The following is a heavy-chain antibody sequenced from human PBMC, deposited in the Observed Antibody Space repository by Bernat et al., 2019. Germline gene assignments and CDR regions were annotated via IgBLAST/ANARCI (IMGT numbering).Heavy chain of an antibody. J-gene: IGHJ4*02. CDR1: GSTFSSYA. CDR3: AKDALGYCTGGVCPDY. D-gene: IGHD2-8*02. V-gene: IGHV3-23*04. CDR2: ISGSGGST. Sequence: EVQLVESGGGLVQPGGSLRLSCAASGSTFSSYAMSWVRQAPGKGLGWVSAISGSGGSTYYADSVKGRFTISRDNSKNTLYLQMNSLRAEDTAVYYCAKDALGYCTGGVCPDYWGQGTLVTVSS.